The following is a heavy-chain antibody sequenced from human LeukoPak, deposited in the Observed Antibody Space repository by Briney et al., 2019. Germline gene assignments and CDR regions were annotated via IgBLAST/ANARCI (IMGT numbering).Heavy chain of an antibody. Sequence: GESLKISCKVSGYTLTNNWIDWVRHVSGKGLEWMVLIYPGDSDTRYRPSFQGPVTISAGKSISTAYLQLSSLKASDTAMYYCARLVWYYYGSGSYYNMGYFDYWGQGSMVTVSS. CDR1: GYTLTNNW. V-gene: IGHV5-51*01. J-gene: IGHJ4*02. CDR2: IYPGDSDT. CDR3: ARLVWYYYGSGSYYNMGYFDY. D-gene: IGHD3-10*01.